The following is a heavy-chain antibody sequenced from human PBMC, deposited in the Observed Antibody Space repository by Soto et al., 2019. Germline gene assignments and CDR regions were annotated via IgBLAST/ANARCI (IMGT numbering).Heavy chain of an antibody. CDR1: GGTFSSYA. Sequence: SVKVSCKASGGTFSSYAISWVRQAPGQGLEWMGGIIPIFGTANYAQKFQGRVTITADKSTSTAYMELSSLRSEGTAVYYCARLNRGHYASRAGEFDYWGQGTLVTVSS. V-gene: IGHV1-69*06. CDR3: ARLNRGHYASRAGEFDY. J-gene: IGHJ4*02. CDR2: IIPIFGTA. D-gene: IGHD3-22*01.